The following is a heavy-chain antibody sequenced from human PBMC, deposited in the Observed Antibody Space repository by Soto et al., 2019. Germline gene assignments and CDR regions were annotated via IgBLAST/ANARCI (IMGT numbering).Heavy chain of an antibody. D-gene: IGHD3-3*01. CDR2: IYKSATT. V-gene: IGHV4-30-4*01. CDR1: GDSISNLDYF. CDR3: ARAKPGDFWRERGFDP. Sequence: SETLSLTCSVSGDSISNLDYFWAWIRQPPGQALEYIGYIYKSATTYYNPSFESRVAISVDTSKSQFSLKLSSVTAADTAVYYCARAKPGDFWRERGFDPWGQGTLVTVSS. J-gene: IGHJ5*02.